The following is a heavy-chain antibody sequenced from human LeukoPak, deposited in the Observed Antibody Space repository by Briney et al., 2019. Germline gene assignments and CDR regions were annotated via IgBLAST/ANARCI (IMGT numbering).Heavy chain of an antibody. CDR1: GFTFSTYA. J-gene: IGHJ4*02. CDR3: AKALEQETVIALDS. Sequence: GGSLRLSCAATGFTFSTYAMSWVRQAPGKGLEWVSAISGSGGSTYYADSVKGRFTISRDNSKNTLYLQMNSLRAEDTSIYFCAKALEQETVIALDSWGQGTLVTVSS. CDR2: ISGSGGST. V-gene: IGHV3-23*01. D-gene: IGHD6-13*01.